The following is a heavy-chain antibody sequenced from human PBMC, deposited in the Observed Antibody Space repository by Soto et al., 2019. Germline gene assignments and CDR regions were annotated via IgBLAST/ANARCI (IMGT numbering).Heavy chain of an antibody. CDR3: ARGGAATQYYYYYYMDV. D-gene: IGHD2-15*01. CDR2: IYYSGST. V-gene: IGHV4-31*03. CDR1: GGSISSGGYY. J-gene: IGHJ6*03. Sequence: QVQLQESGPGLVKPSQTLSLTCTVSGGSISSGGYYWSWIRQHPGKGLEWIGYIYYSGSTYYNPFLKSRVTISVDTSKNQFSLKLSSVTAADTAVYYCARGGAATQYYYYYYMDVWGKGTTVTVSS.